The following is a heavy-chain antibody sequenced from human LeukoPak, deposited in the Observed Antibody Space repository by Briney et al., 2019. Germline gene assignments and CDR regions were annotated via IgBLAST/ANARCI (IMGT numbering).Heavy chain of an antibody. CDR2: IYYSGST. CDR1: GGSISSYY. D-gene: IGHD4-23*01. J-gene: IGHJ4*02. V-gene: IGHV4-59*01. Sequence: SETLSLTYTVSGGSISSYYWSWIRQPPGKGLEWIGYIYYSGSTNYNPSLKSRVTISVDTSKNQFSLKLSSVTAADTAVYYCARVSDYGGNPIDYWGQGTLVTVSS. CDR3: ARVSDYGGNPIDY.